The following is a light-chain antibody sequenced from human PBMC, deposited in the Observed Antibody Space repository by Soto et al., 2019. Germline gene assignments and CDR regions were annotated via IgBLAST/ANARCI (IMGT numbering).Light chain of an antibody. CDR1: QSINND. J-gene: IGKJ1*01. CDR3: QQSYSALWT. V-gene: IGKV1-39*01. Sequence: TPMTQSPSSLSASVGDRVTITCRARQSINNDLNWYQQKQGKVPVLLIFAASSLQSGVPSRFSGSGSGTDFTLTISTLQPEDFATYYCQQSYSALWTFGQGTKVEIK. CDR2: AAS.